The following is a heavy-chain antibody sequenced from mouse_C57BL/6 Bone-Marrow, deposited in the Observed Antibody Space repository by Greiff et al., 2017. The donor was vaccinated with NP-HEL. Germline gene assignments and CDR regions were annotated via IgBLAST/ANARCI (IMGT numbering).Heavy chain of an antibody. CDR2: IYWDDDK. D-gene: IGHD1-1*01. CDR1: GFSLSTSGMG. J-gene: IGHJ1*03. Sequence: QVTLKESGPGILQSSQTLSLTCSFSGFSLSTSGMGVSWIRQPSGKGLEWLAHIYWDDDKRSNPSLKSRLTISKDTSRNQVFLKITSVDTADTATYYCARRRNYVRWYFDVWGTGTTVTVSS. CDR3: ARRRNYVRWYFDV. V-gene: IGHV8-12*01.